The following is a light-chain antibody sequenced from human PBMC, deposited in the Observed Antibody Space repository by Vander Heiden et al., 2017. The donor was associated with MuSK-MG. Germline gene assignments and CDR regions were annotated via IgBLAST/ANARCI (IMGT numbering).Light chain of an antibody. CDR1: SSNIGSNY. CDR3: AAWDDSLSGWV. CDR2: RNR. Sequence: QSVLTQPPSASGTPGQRVTISCSGSSSNIGSNYVYWYQQLPGTAPNLLIYRNRQRPAGVPDRFSGSKSGTSASLAISGLRSEDEADYYCAAWDDSLSGWVFGGGTKLTVL. J-gene: IGLJ3*02. V-gene: IGLV1-47*01.